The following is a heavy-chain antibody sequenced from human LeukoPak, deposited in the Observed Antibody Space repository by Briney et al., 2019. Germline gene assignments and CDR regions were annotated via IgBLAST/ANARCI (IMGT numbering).Heavy chain of an antibody. V-gene: IGHV4-61*02. Sequence: SETLSLTCTVSGGSISSGSYYWSWIRQPAGKGLECIGRIYTSGSTNYNPSLKSRVTISVDTSKNQFSLKLSSVTAADTAVYYCARDRDWGQGTLVTVSS. J-gene: IGHJ4*02. CDR2: IYTSGST. CDR1: GGSISSGSYY. CDR3: ARDRD.